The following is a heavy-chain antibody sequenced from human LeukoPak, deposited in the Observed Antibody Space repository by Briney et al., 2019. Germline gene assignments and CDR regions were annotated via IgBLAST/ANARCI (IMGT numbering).Heavy chain of an antibody. CDR1: GGTFSSYA. CDR2: INPNSGGT. D-gene: IGHD6-6*01. J-gene: IGHJ6*02. Sequence: ASVKVSCKASGGTFSSYAISWVRQAPGQGLEWMGWINPNSGGTNYAQKFQGRVTMTRDTSISTAYMELSRLRSDDTAVYYCARARPGGYYYYYYGVDVWGQGTTVTVSS. V-gene: IGHV1-2*02. CDR3: ARARPGGYYYYYYGVDV.